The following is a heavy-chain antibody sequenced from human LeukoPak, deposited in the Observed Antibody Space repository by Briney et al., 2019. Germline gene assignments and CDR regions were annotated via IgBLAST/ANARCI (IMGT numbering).Heavy chain of an antibody. CDR1: GGSISSYY. CDR3: ARGRTAMVTRGPFDY. V-gene: IGHV4-59*01. Sequence: SETLSLTCTVSGGSISSYYWSWIRQPPGKGLEWIGYIYYSGSTNYNPSLKSRVTISVDTSKNQFSLKLSSVTAADTAVYHCARGRTAMVTRGPFDYWGQGTLVTVSS. CDR2: IYYSGST. D-gene: IGHD5-18*01. J-gene: IGHJ4*02.